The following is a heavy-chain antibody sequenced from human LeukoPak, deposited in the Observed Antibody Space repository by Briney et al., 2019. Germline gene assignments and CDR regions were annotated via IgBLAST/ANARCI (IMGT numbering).Heavy chain of an antibody. Sequence: GSLRLSWAASGFTFSSYWMSWVRQPAGKGLEWIGRIYTSGSTTYNSSLKSRLTMSVDTSKNQVYLKLSSVTAADTAMYYCARESTTSWPYNWFDLWGQGTLVTVSS. CDR3: ARESTTSWPYNWFDL. V-gene: IGHV4-4*07. J-gene: IGHJ5*02. CDR1: GFTFSSYW. CDR2: IYTSGST. D-gene: IGHD2-2*01.